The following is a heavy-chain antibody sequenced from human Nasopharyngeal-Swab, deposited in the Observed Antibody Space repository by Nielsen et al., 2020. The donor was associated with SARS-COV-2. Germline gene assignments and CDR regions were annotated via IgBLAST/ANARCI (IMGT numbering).Heavy chain of an antibody. CDR3: AREFSYYYDSSGYPRPADAFDI. CDR2: IYYSGST. D-gene: IGHD3-22*01. CDR1: GGSISSGYYY. V-gene: IGHV4-30-4*01. J-gene: IGHJ3*02. Sequence: LRLSCIVSGGSISSGYYYWSWIRQPPGKGLEWIGYIYYSGSTYYNPSLKSRVTLSVDTSKNQFSLKLSSVTAADTAVYYCAREFSYYYDSSGYPRPADAFDIWGQGTMVTVSS.